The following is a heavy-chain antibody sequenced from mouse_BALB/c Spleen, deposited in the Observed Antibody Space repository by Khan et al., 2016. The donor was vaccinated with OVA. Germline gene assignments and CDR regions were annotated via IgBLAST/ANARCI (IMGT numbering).Heavy chain of an antibody. CDR3: ARGDYGGFAY. D-gene: IGHD2-4*01. J-gene: IGHJ3*01. Sequence: QVQLKQSGGDLMKPGASVKISCKATGYTFSSYWIEWVKQRPGHGLEWIGQIFPGSVSTTYNEKFKGKATFPADTSSNTAYMQLSSLTSEDSTVDYCARGDYGGFAYWGQGTLVTVSA. CDR2: IFPGSVST. CDR1: GYTFSSYW. V-gene: IGHV1-9*01.